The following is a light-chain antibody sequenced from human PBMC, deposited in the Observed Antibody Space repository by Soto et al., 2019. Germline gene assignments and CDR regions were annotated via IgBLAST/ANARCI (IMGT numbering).Light chain of an antibody. J-gene: IGKJ4*01. Sequence: EIVLTQSPATLSLSPGERATLSCRASQSVSSYLAWSQQKPGQAPRLLIYDASNRATGSPARFSGSGSGTDFTITISSLEPEDFAVYYCQQRSNWPPLTFGGGTKVEIK. CDR1: QSVSSY. V-gene: IGKV3-11*01. CDR2: DAS. CDR3: QQRSNWPPLT.